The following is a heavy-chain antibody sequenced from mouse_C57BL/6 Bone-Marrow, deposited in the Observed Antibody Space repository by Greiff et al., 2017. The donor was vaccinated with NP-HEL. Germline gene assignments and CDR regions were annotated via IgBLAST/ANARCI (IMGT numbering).Heavy chain of an antibody. J-gene: IGHJ4*01. CDR3: ADLRLKKHYYAMDY. V-gene: IGHV1-81*01. CDR2: IYPRSGNT. CDR1: GYTFTSYG. Sequence: VQLQQSGAELARPGASVKLSCKASGYTFTSYGISWVKQRTGQGLEWIGEIYPRSGNTYYTEKFKGKATLTADKSSSTAYMELRSLTSEDSAVYFCADLRLKKHYYAMDYWGQGTSVTVSS. D-gene: IGHD3-2*02.